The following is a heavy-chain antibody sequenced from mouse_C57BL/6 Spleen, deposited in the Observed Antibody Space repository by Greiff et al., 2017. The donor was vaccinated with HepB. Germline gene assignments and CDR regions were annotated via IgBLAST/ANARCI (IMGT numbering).Heavy chain of an antibody. CDR1: GYAFSSSW. Sequence: VKLQESGPELVKPGASVKISCKASGYAFSSSWMNWVKQRPGKGLEWIGRIYPGDGDTNYNGKFKGKATLTADKSSSTAYMQLSSLTSEDSAVYFCARWGITTVVGFDYWGQGTTLTVSS. CDR2: IYPGDGDT. V-gene: IGHV1-82*01. D-gene: IGHD1-1*01. J-gene: IGHJ2*01. CDR3: ARWGITTVVGFDY.